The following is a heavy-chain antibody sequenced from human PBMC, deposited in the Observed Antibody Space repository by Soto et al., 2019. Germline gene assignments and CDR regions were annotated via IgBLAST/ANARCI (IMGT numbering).Heavy chain of an antibody. J-gene: IGHJ6*02. D-gene: IGHD7-27*01. V-gene: IGHV1-46*01. CDR1: GYTFTSYY. CDR2: INPSGGST. Sequence: QVQLVQSGAEVKKPGASVKVSCKASGYTFTSYYMHWVRQAPGQGLEWMGIINPSGGSTSYAQKCQGKVTMTRDTSTSTVYMELSSLRSEDTAVYYCAIDIWGWSNYYYYGMDVWGQGTTVTVSS. CDR3: AIDIWGWSNYYYYGMDV.